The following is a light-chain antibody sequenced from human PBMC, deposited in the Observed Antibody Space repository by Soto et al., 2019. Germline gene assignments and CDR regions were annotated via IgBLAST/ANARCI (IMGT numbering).Light chain of an antibody. CDR2: GAS. CDR3: QQYNNWPQT. CDR1: QSVSSN. Sequence: EIVMTQSPATLSVSPGERATLSCRASQSVSSNLAWYQQKPGQAPRLLIYGASTRATGIPARFSGSGSGTEFTLTISSLQSEDFAVYYCQQYNNWPQTVCQGTKLEIK. V-gene: IGKV3-15*01. J-gene: IGKJ2*01.